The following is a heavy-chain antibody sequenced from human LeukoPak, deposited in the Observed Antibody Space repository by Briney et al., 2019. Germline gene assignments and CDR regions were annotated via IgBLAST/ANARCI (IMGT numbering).Heavy chain of an antibody. D-gene: IGHD3-22*01. J-gene: IGHJ4*02. Sequence: TGGSLRLSCAASGFTFSSYGMHWVRQAPGKGLEWVAVIWNDGSNKYYADSVKGRFTISRDNSKNTLYLQMNSLRAEDTAVYYCATTLHSGYYDLYWGQGTLVTVSS. CDR1: GFTFSSYG. V-gene: IGHV3-33*08. CDR3: ATTLHSGYYDLY. CDR2: IWNDGSNK.